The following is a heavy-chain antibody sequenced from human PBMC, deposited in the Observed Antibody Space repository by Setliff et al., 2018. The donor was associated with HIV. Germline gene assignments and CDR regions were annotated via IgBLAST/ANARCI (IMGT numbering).Heavy chain of an antibody. Sequence: SETLSLTCTVSGGSISNYYWSWIRQPPGKGLEWIGYISYTGTTKYNPSLKSRVTISVDTSKNQFSVRLSSVSAADTAVYYCARDPPGYGDSNDFWGQGTLVTVSS. D-gene: IGHD4-17*01. J-gene: IGHJ4*02. CDR2: ISYTGTT. CDR3: ARDPPGYGDSNDF. V-gene: IGHV4-59*01. CDR1: GGSISNYY.